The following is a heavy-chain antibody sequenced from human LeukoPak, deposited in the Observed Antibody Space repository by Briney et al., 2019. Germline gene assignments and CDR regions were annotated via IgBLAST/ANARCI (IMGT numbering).Heavy chain of an antibody. D-gene: IGHD4-11*01. J-gene: IGHJ6*03. CDR3: ARGLNDYSNYYYYMDV. CDR2: IIPIFGTA. V-gene: IGHV1-69*13. CDR1: GGTFSSYA. Sequence: GASVKVSCKASGGTFSSYAISWVRQAPGQGLEWMGGIIPIFGTANYAQKFQGRVTITADESTSTAYMELSSLRSEDTAVYYCARGLNDYSNYYYYMDVWGKGTTVTVSS.